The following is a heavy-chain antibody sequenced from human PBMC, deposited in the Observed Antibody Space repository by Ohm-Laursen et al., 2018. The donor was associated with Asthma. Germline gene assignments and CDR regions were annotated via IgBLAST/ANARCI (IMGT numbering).Heavy chain of an antibody. J-gene: IGHJ4*02. Sequence: SLRLSCTAFGFSFSTYTLNWVRQAPGKGLEWVSSISRSSDYIHYADSVKGRFTISRDNAKNSLHLQMNSLRAEDTDVYYCASSKPADLGISFYDYWGQGTLVTVSS. D-gene: IGHD7-27*01. CDR2: ISRSSDYI. CDR3: ASSKPADLGISFYDY. CDR1: GFSFSTYT. V-gene: IGHV3-21*01.